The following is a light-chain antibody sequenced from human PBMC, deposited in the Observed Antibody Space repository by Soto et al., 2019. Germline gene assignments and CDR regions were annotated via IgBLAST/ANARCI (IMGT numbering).Light chain of an antibody. CDR1: SSDVGAYNH. CDR3: TSYTTSTTYV. Sequence: QAVVTQPASVSGSPGQSITISCTGTSSDVGAYNHVSWYQHHPGKAPKLMIYDVSNRPSGVSNRFSGSKSGNTASLTISALQAEDEADYYCTSYTTSTTYVFGTGTQLTVL. J-gene: IGLJ1*01. CDR2: DVS. V-gene: IGLV2-14*03.